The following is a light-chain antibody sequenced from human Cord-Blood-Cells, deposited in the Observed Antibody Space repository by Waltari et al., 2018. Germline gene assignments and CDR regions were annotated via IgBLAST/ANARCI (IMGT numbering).Light chain of an antibody. V-gene: IGKV1-33*01. CDR3: QQYDNLPLT. J-gene: IGKJ4*01. CDR2: DAS. CDR1: QDISNY. Sequence: DIQVTHSPSSLSASVGDRVTITCQASQDISNYLNWYQQKPGKAPKLLIYDASNLETVVPSRFSGSGSGTDFTFTISSLQPEDIATYYCQQYDNLPLTFGGGTKVEIK.